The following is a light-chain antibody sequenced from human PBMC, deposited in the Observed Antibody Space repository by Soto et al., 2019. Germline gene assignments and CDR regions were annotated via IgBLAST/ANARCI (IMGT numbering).Light chain of an antibody. CDR2: RDN. J-gene: IGLJ2*01. CDR1: FSNIGSHD. CDR3: ATWDASLSGPV. Sequence: QPVLTQPPSASGTPGQRVTISCSGSFSNIGSHDVSWYQQLPATAPKLVIYRDNQRPSGVPDRFSGSKSGATAYLAISGLRSEDEADYYCATWDASLSGPVFGGGTKLTVL. V-gene: IGLV1-47*01.